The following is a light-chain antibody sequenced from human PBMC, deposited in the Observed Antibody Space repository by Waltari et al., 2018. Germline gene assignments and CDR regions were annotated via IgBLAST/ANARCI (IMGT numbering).Light chain of an antibody. CDR1: QSLVHSDGNTY. V-gene: IGKV2-30*02. CDR3: MQGTHWPRT. CDR2: KVS. J-gene: IGKJ1*01. Sequence: DVVMTQSPVSLPVTLGQPASISCWSRQSLVHSDGNTYLTWFQQRPGQSPRRLIYKVSRRDSGVPDRFSGSGSVTDFTLKISRVEAEDVGVYYCMQGTHWPRTFGQGTKVQIK.